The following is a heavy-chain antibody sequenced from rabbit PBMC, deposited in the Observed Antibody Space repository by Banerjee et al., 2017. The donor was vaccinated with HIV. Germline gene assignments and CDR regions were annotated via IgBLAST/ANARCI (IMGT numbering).Heavy chain of an antibody. J-gene: IGHJ4*01. CDR1: GFDFSTYY. Sequence: QEQLKETGGGLVQPGGSLTLSCKASGFDFSTYYMSWVRQAPGKGLEWIGIIYVGKGSTDYASWVNGRFTISNNTNQNTLYLQLNSLTAADTATYFCARDLSNGDGYNFNLWGPGTLVTVS. D-gene: IGHD6-1*01. V-gene: IGHV1S47*01. CDR3: ARDLSNGDGYNFNL. CDR2: IYVGKGST.